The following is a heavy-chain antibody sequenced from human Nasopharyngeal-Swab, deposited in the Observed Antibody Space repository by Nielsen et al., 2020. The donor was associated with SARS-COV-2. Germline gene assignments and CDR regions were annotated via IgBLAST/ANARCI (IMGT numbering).Heavy chain of an antibody. J-gene: IGHJ4*02. D-gene: IGHD6-13*01. CDR3: AKDCSSSWYTWGLFDY. Sequence: GGSLRLSCAASGFTFDDYAMHWVRQAPGKGLEWVSGISWNSGSIGYADSVKGRFTISRDNAKNSLYLQMNSLRAEDTALYYCAKDCSSSWYTWGLFDYWGQGTLVT. V-gene: IGHV3-9*01. CDR2: ISWNSGSI. CDR1: GFTFDDYA.